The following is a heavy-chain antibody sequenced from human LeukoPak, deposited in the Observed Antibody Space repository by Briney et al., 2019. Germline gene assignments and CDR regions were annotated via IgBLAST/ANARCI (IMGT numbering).Heavy chain of an antibody. D-gene: IGHD6-19*01. CDR1: GFTFSSYA. CDR2: ISGSGGST. V-gene: IGHV3-23*01. CDR3: ARSRYASGRGAFEY. Sequence: GRSLRLSCAASGFTFSSYAMSWVRQAPGKGLEWVSAISGSGGSTYYADSVRGRFTISRDNSKNTMYLQMNSLRDGDTATYYCARSRYASGRGAFEYWGRGTPVTVSS. J-gene: IGHJ4*02.